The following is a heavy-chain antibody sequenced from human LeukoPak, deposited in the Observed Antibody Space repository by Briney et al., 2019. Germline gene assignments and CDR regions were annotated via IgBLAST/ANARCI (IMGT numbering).Heavy chain of an antibody. Sequence: PGGSLRLSCAASGFTFSSYWMRWVRQSPGKGLVWVSLIYNPGSSTTYADSVKGRFTISRDNAKNTLYLQMNSLRADDTAVYYCARGIAADEEHYWGQGTLVTVSS. CDR1: GFTFSSYW. CDR2: IYNPGSST. CDR3: ARGIAADEEHY. J-gene: IGHJ4*02. D-gene: IGHD6-13*01. V-gene: IGHV3-74*01.